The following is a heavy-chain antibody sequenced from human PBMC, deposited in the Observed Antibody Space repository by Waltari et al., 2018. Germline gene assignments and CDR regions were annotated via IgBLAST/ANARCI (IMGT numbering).Heavy chain of an antibody. CDR3: ARVSPDYYCSSTSCPLGWYYYYYYMDV. CDR2: INHSGTT. J-gene: IGHJ6*03. Sequence: QVQLQQWGAGLLKPSETLSLTCAVYGGSFSGYYWSWIRQPPGTGLEWIGEINHSGTTNYNPSLKSRVTISVDTSKNQFSLKLSSVTAADTAVYYCARVSPDYYCSSTSCPLGWYYYYYYMDVWGKGTTVTVSS. D-gene: IGHD2-2*01. V-gene: IGHV4-34*01. CDR1: GGSFSGYY.